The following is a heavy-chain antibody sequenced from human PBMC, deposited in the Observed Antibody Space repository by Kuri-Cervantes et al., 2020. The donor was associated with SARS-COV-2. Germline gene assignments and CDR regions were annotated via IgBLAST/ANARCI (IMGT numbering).Heavy chain of an antibody. J-gene: IGHJ6*02. Sequence: SVKVSCKASGDTFSSYAISWVRQAPGQGLEWMGGITPIFGTANYAQRFQGRVTITADEFTSTAYMDLSCLGSEDTAVYYCARENGRDRVVEPAASRSYYNGMDVWGQGTPVTVSS. D-gene: IGHD6-25*01. CDR1: GDTFSSYA. CDR2: ITPIFGTA. CDR3: ARENGRDRVVEPAASRSYYNGMDV. V-gene: IGHV1-69*13.